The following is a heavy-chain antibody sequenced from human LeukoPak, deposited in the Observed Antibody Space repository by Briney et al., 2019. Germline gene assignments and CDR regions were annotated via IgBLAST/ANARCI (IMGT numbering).Heavy chain of an antibody. J-gene: IGHJ1*01. D-gene: IGHD6-19*01. V-gene: IGHV3-21*01. Sequence: GGSLRLSCAASGFTFSSYSMNWVRQAPGKGLEWVSSISSSSSYIYYADSMKGRFTISRDNAKNSLYLQMNSLRAEDTAVYYCASSGIAVAGTVPRPRAEYFQHWGQGTLVTVSS. CDR1: GFTFSSYS. CDR2: ISSSSSYI. CDR3: ASSGIAVAGTVPRPRAEYFQH.